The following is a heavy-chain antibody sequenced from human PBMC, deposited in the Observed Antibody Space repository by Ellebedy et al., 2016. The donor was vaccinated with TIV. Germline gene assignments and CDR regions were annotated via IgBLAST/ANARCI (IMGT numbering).Heavy chain of an antibody. J-gene: IGHJ6*03. Sequence: GESLKISXAASGFTFSTYDMHWVRQAPGKGLEWVSAIGVTGDTYYAGSVKGRFTISRENARNSLYLQMNSLRAGDTAVYYCAREYCSGLNCPGWYYMDVWGKGTTVTVSS. V-gene: IGHV3-13*01. CDR2: IGVTGDT. CDR1: GFTFSTYD. D-gene: IGHD2-15*01. CDR3: AREYCSGLNCPGWYYMDV.